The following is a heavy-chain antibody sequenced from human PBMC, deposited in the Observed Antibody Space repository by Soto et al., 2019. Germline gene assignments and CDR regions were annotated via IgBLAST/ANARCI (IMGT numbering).Heavy chain of an antibody. J-gene: IGHJ6*02. CDR3: AKERGIAASGLRYYYYGMDV. Sequence: PGGSLRLSCAASGFTFSSYGMHWVRQAPGKGLEWVAVISYDGSNKYYADSVKGRFTISRDNSKNTLYLQMNSLRAEDTAVYYCAKERGIAASGLRYYYYGMDVWGQGTTVTVSS. V-gene: IGHV3-30*18. CDR1: GFTFSSYG. D-gene: IGHD6-13*01. CDR2: ISYDGSNK.